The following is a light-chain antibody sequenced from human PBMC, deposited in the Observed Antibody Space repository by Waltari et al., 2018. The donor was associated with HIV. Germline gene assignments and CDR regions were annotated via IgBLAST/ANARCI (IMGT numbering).Light chain of an antibody. V-gene: IGLV2-18*01. CDR1: SGDVPTYNR. Sequence: QSALTQPPSVSGFPGQSVTISCPGFSGDVPTYNRVSWYQQPPNTAPKLILYEVYKRPSGVPDRFSGSQSGDMASLTVSGLQTEDEADYYCALYTTRNIIFGGGTNLVVL. CDR2: EVY. J-gene: IGLJ2*01. CDR3: ALYTTRNII.